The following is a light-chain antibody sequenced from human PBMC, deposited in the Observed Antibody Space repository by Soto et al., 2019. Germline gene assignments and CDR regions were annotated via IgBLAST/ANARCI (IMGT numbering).Light chain of an antibody. CDR2: GVS. CDR3: SSYTSSITPYV. V-gene: IGLV2-14*01. CDR1: ITDIGAYNY. Sequence: QSALTQPASVSGSPGQSIPISCTGTITDIGAYNYVSWYQQHPGKAPKLLIYGVSSRPSGVSNRFSGSKSGNAAYLTISGLQADDEAEYYCSSYTSSITPYVFGTGTKLTVL. J-gene: IGLJ1*01.